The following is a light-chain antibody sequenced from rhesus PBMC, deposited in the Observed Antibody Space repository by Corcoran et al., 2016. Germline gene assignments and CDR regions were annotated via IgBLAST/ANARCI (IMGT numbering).Light chain of an antibody. V-gene: IGKV1-22*01. J-gene: IGKJ4*01. CDR2: KAS. CDR1: QSISSW. CDR3: QQSSSSPLT. Sequence: DIQMTQSPSSLSASVGDTVTITCRASQSISSWLAWYQQKPGKAPKLLIYKASSLQSGVPSRFSGSGSGTDFTLTISSLQSEDFATYYCQQSSSSPLTFGGGTKVELK.